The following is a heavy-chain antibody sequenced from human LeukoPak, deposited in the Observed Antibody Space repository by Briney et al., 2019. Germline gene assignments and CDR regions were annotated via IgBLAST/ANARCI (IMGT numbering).Heavy chain of an antibody. CDR3: ARDYSSSWDWYFDL. CDR2: INSDGSST. J-gene: IGHJ2*01. Sequence: GGSLRLSCAASGFTFSSYWMHWVRQAPGKGLVWVSRINSDGSSTSYADSVKGRFTIPRDNAKNTLYLQMSSLRAEDTAVYYCARDYSSSWDWYFDLWGRGTLVTVSS. D-gene: IGHD6-13*01. V-gene: IGHV3-74*01. CDR1: GFTFSSYW.